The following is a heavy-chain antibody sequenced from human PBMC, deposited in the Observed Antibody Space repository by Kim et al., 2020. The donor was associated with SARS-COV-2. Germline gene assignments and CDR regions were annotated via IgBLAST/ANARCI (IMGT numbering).Heavy chain of an antibody. CDR1: GYSFTSYW. CDR3: ARHRYYYDSSGLDAFDI. Sequence: GESLKISCKGSGYSFTSYWISWVRQMPGKGLEWMGRIDPSDSYTNYSPSFQGHVTISADKSISTAYLQWSSLKASDTAMYYCARHRYYYDSSGLDAFDIWGQGTMVTVSS. D-gene: IGHD3-22*01. CDR2: IDPSDSYT. V-gene: IGHV5-10-1*01. J-gene: IGHJ3*02.